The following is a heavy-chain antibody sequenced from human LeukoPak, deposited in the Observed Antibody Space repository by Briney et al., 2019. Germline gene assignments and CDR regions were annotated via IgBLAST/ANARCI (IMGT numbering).Heavy chain of an antibody. J-gene: IGHJ6*02. CDR3: SRDSLSSCGGDCYSGLDV. CDR1: GFTFSNYW. D-gene: IGHD2-21*02. CDR2: IKSDGSST. V-gene: IGHV3-74*01. Sequence: GGSLRLSCAASGFTFSNYWMHWVRQAPGEALMWVSRIKSDGSSTTYADSVKGRFTISRDNAKDTLYLQMNSLRAEDTAVYYCSRDSLSSCGGDCYSGLDVWGQGTTVTVSS.